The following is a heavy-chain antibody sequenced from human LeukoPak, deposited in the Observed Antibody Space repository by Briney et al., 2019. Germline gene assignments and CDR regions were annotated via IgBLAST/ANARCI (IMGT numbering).Heavy chain of an antibody. CDR1: GFTFSSYS. V-gene: IGHV3-21*01. Sequence: GGSLRLSCAASGFTFSSYSMNWVRQAPGKGLEWVSSISSSSSCIYYADSVKGRFTISGDNAKNSLYLQMNSLRAEDTAVYYCARVGATRITTDHKFDYWGQGTLVTVSS. D-gene: IGHD1-26*01. CDR3: ARVGATRITTDHKFDY. J-gene: IGHJ4*02. CDR2: ISSSSSCI.